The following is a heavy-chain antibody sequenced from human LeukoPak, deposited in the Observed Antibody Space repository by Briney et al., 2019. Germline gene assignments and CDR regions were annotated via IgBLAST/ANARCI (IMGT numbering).Heavy chain of an antibody. D-gene: IGHD5-18*01. J-gene: IGHJ6*03. V-gene: IGHV4-59*01. CDR1: GGYISSYY. Sequence: PSETLSLTCTVCGGYISSYYWSWIRQPPAKGLEWIGYIYYSGSTNYNPSLKSRVTISVETSKDQFSLKLSSATAADTAVYYCASCERGYSYGYDYYYYMDVWGKGTTVTVSS. CDR3: ASCERGYSYGYDYYYYMDV. CDR2: IYYSGST.